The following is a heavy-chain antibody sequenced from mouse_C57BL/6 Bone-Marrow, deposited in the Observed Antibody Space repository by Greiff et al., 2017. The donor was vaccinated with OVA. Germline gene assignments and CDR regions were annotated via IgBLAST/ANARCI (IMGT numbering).Heavy chain of an antibody. CDR3: ARSPSLITTAPWFAY. D-gene: IGHD1-1*01. Sequence: QVQLQQSGSELRSPGSSVTLSCKDFDSEVFPIAYMSWVRQKPGHGSEWFGGILPSIGRTIYGEKFEDKATLDADTLSNTAYLELNSLTSEDSAIYYCARSPSLITTAPWFAYWGQGTLVTVSA. J-gene: IGHJ3*01. V-gene: IGHV15-2*01. CDR1: DSEVFPIAY. CDR2: ILPSIGRT.